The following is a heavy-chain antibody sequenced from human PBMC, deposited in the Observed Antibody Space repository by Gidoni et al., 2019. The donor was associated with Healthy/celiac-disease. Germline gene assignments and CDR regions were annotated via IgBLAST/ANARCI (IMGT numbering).Heavy chain of an antibody. CDR3: ARGNGYNMVRGVIGSGMDV. J-gene: IGHJ6*02. V-gene: IGHV4-34*01. D-gene: IGHD3-10*01. CDR1: GGSFSGSY. Sequence: QVQLQQWGAGLLKPSETLSLTCAVYGGSFSGSYWSWIRQPPGKGLEWIGEINHSGSTNYNPSLKSRVTISVDTSKNQFSLKLSSVTAADTAVYYCARGNGYNMVRGVIGSGMDVWGQGTTVTVSS. CDR2: INHSGST.